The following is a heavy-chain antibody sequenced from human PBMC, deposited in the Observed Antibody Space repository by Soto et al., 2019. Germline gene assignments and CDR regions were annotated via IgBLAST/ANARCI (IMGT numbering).Heavy chain of an antibody. Sequence: QVQLVQSGAEVKKPGASVKVSCKASGYTFTSYYMHWVRQAPGQGLEWMGWINPDSGVTYYPHKFQDRVTMTRDTSSSTASRELSRLTSDDTALYYCARDRGVRDVWGQGTTVIVSS. D-gene: IGHD2-8*01. CDR3: ARDRGVRDV. CDR1: GYTFTSYY. CDR2: INPDSGVT. V-gene: IGHV1-2*02. J-gene: IGHJ6*02.